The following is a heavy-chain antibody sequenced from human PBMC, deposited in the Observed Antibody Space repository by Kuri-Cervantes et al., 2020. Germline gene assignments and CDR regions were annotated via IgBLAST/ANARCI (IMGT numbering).Heavy chain of an antibody. CDR3: ARARGGYYYGSGTYGAWVDY. V-gene: IGHV4-59*12. CDR1: GGFISSYY. CDR2: IYYSGNT. Sequence: GSLRLSCTVSGGFISSYYWSWIRQPPGKGLEWIGYIYYSGNTNYNPSLKSRVTISVDTSKNQFSLKLSSVTAADTAVCYCARARGGYYYGSGTYGAWVDYWGQGTLVTVSS. D-gene: IGHD3-10*01. J-gene: IGHJ4*02.